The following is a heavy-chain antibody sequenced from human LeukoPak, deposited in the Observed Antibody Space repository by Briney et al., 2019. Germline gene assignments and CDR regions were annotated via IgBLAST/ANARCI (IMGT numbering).Heavy chain of an antibody. CDR3: ARDLFTRSDAFDI. Sequence: GASVKVSCKASGYTFTGYYMHWVRQAPGQGLEWMGWINPNSGGTNYAQKFQGRVTMTRDTSISTAYMELSRLRSDDTAVYYCARDLFTRSDAFDIWGQGTMVTVSS. J-gene: IGHJ3*02. CDR2: INPNSGGT. V-gene: IGHV1-2*02. CDR1: GYTFTGYY.